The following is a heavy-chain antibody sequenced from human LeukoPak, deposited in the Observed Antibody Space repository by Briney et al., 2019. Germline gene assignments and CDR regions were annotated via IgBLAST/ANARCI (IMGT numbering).Heavy chain of an antibody. D-gene: IGHD5-24*01. Sequence: GGSLRLSCAASGFTFSSYWMSWVRQAPGKGLEWVANIKQDGSEKYYVDSVKGRFTISRDNAKNSLYLQMNSLRAEDTAVYYCARVRRWLQNPWVIYYFDYWGQGTLVTVSS. CDR3: ARVRRWLQNPWVIYYFDY. CDR1: GFTFSSYW. V-gene: IGHV3-7*01. J-gene: IGHJ4*02. CDR2: IKQDGSEK.